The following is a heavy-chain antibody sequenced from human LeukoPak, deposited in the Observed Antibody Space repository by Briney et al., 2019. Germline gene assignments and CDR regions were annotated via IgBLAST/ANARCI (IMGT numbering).Heavy chain of an antibody. CDR1: GGSISSYY. J-gene: IGHJ3*02. CDR3: ARCRLSRYYDFWSGYFNAFDI. Sequence: SETLSLTCTVSGGSISSYYWSWIRQPPGKGLEWIGYIYYSGCTNYNPSLKSRVTISVDTSKNQFSLKLSSVTAADTAVYYCARCRLSRYYDFWSGYFNAFDIWGQGTMVTVSS. V-gene: IGHV4-59*01. CDR2: IYYSGCT. D-gene: IGHD3-3*01.